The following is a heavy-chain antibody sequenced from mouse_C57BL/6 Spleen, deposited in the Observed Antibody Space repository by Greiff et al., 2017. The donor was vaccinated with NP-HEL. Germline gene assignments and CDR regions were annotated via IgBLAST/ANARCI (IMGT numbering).Heavy chain of an antibody. CDR3: ARCTTVVGYFDV. D-gene: IGHD1-1*01. Sequence: VQRVESGPELVKPGASVKISCKASGYAFSSSWMNWVKQRPGKGLEWIGRIYPGDGDTNYNGKFKGKATLTADKSSSTAYMQLSSLTSEDSAVYFCARCTTVVGYFDVWGTGTTVTVSS. J-gene: IGHJ1*03. V-gene: IGHV1-82*01. CDR2: IYPGDGDT. CDR1: GYAFSSSW.